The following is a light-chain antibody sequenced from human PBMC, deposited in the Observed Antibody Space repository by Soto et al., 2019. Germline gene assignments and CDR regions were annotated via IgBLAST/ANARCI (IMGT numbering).Light chain of an antibody. CDR2: WAS. V-gene: IGKV4-1*01. Sequence: DIVMTQSADSLAVSLGERATINCKSSQSVFSNSNNKKYLAWYQQKPGQPPKLLIHWASIRESGVPDRFSGSGSGPDFTTTINSLQAEDVAVYSCQQYYSTPWTFGQGPKVEIK. CDR1: QSVFSNSNNKKY. CDR3: QQYYSTPWT. J-gene: IGKJ1*01.